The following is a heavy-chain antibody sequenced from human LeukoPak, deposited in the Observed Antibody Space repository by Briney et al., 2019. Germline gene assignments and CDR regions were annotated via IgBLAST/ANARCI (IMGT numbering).Heavy chain of an antibody. D-gene: IGHD3-22*01. CDR3: ARQYYDSSGAEYFQH. CDR1: GVSSSSYY. Sequence: PSETLSHTCTVSGVSSSSYYWSWIPQPPGKGLEGSGYIYTSGSTNYNPSLKSRVTISVDTSKNQFSLKLSSVTAADTAVYYCARQYYDSSGAEYFQHWGQGTLVTVSS. J-gene: IGHJ1*01. V-gene: IGHV4-4*09. CDR2: IYTSGST.